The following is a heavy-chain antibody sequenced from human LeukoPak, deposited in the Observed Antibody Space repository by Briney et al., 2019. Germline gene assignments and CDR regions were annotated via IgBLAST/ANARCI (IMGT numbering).Heavy chain of an antibody. D-gene: IGHD6-19*01. CDR1: GGSFSSYA. V-gene: IGHV1-69*04. CDR2: IIPILGIA. CDR3: ARDAAVAGTTFDY. Sequence: GASVKVSCKASGGSFSSYAISWVRQAPGQGLEWMGRIIPILGIANYAQTFQGRVTITADKSTSTAYMELSSLRSEDTAVYSCARDAAVAGTTFDYWGQGTLVTVSS. J-gene: IGHJ4*02.